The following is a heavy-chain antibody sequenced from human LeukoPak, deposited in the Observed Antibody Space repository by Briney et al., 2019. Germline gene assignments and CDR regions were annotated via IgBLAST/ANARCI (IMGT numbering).Heavy chain of an antibody. V-gene: IGHV4-59*01. D-gene: IGHD3-22*01. CDR3: AGERTEGDSSGYYPPGLDP. CDR1: GGSISSYY. J-gene: IGHJ5*02. Sequence: SETLSLTCTVSGGSISSYYWSWIRQPPGKGLEWIGYIYYSGSTNYNPSLKSRVTISVDTSKNQFSLKLSSVTAADTAVYYCAGERTEGDSSGYYPPGLDPWGQGTLVTVSS. CDR2: IYYSGST.